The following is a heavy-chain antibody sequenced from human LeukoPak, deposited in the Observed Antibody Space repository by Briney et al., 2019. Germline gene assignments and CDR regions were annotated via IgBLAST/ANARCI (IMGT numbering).Heavy chain of an antibody. D-gene: IGHD2-2*02. Sequence: GESLKISCKGSGYSFTSYWINWVRQMPEKGLEWMGIIYPGDSDTRYSPSFQGQVTISVDKSISTAYLQWSSLKASDTAMYYCARRYCSSASCYSPLDYWGQGTLVTVPS. V-gene: IGHV5-51*01. CDR1: GYSFTSYW. CDR3: ARRYCSSASCYSPLDY. J-gene: IGHJ4*02. CDR2: IYPGDSDT.